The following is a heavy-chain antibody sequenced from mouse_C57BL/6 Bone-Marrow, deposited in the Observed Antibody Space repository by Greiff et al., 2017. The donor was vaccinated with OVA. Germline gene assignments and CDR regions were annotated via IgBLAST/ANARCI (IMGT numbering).Heavy chain of an antibody. Sequence: EVQLQQSGPELVKPGASVKISCKASGYTFTDYYMNWVKQSHGKSLEWIGDINPNNGGTSYNQKFKGKATLTVDKSSSTAYMELRSLTSEDSAVYYCARERWLLLAWFAYWGQGTLVTVSA. CDR1: GYTFTDYY. CDR2: INPNNGGT. D-gene: IGHD2-3*01. J-gene: IGHJ3*01. V-gene: IGHV1-26*01. CDR3: ARERWLLLAWFAY.